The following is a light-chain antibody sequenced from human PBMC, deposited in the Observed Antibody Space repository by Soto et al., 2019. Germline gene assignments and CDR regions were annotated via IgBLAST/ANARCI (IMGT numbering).Light chain of an antibody. CDR3: QQYGSSPET. CDR1: QSVGTY. J-gene: IGKJ2*01. CDR2: DAS. Sequence: EIVMTQSPATVSVSPGERVTLSCRASQSVGTYLDWYQQKLGQAPRLLIYDASNRATGIPARFSGSGSGTDFTLTISSLQSEDFAVYYCQQYGSSPETFGQGT. V-gene: IGKV3D-15*02.